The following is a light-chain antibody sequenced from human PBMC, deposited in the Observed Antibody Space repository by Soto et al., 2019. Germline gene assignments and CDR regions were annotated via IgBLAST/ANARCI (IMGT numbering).Light chain of an antibody. CDR1: SSNIGAGYD. CDR2: DNH. Sequence: QSALTQPPSVSGAPGQRVTISCTGSSSNIGAGYDVHWYQQLPGTAPQLLISDNHRRPSGVPDRFSGSKSGTSASLAISGLQPEDEATYFCAAWDVSMKGFVFGTGTKVTVL. J-gene: IGLJ1*01. V-gene: IGLV1-40*01. CDR3: AAWDVSMKGFV.